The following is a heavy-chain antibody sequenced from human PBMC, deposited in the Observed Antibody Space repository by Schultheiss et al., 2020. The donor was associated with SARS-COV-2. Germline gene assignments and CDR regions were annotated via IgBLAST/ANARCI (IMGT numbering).Heavy chain of an antibody. Sequence: GGSLRLSCAASGFTFSDYYMSWIRQAPGKGLEWVAVISYDGSNKYYADSVKGRFTISRDNAKNSLYLQMNSLRAEDTAVYYCARYMGAITPLYYFDYWGRGTLVTVSS. D-gene: IGHD1-26*01. V-gene: IGHV3-30*03. CDR1: GFTFSDYY. CDR2: ISYDGSNK. J-gene: IGHJ4*02. CDR3: ARYMGAITPLYYFDY.